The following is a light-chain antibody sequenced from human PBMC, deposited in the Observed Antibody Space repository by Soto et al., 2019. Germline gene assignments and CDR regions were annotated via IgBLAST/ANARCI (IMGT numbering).Light chain of an antibody. J-gene: IGKJ1*01. Sequence: EIVLTQSPGTLSLSPGERGTLSCRASQSVTSNYLAWYQQKPGRAPRLLIYAASIRGTGIPDRFSGSGSGTEFTLTISRLEPEDFAVYYCQQYGSSPLTFGQGTKVEMK. CDR3: QQYGSSPLT. V-gene: IGKV3-20*01. CDR2: AAS. CDR1: QSVTSNY.